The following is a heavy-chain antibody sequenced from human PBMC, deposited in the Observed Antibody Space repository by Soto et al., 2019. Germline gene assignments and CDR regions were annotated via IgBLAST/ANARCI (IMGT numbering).Heavy chain of an antibody. J-gene: IGHJ6*01. V-gene: IGHV3-30-3*01. Sequence: QVQLVESGGGVVQPGRSLRLSCAASGFTFSSYAMHWVRQAPGKGLEWVAVISYDGSNKYYADSVKGRFTISRDNSKNTLYLQMNRLRAEDTAVYYCARAPAEYYYGMYVWGQGTTVTVYS. D-gene: IGHD2-2*01. CDR3: ARAPAEYYYGMYV. CDR1: GFTFSSYA. CDR2: ISYDGSNK.